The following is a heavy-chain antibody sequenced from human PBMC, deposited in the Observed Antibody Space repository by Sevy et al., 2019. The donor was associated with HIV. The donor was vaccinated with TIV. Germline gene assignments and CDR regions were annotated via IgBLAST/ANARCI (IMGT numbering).Heavy chain of an antibody. CDR2: LSYDGSTQ. D-gene: IGHD6-19*01. CDR1: GFSVSSHA. Sequence: GWSLRLSCAASGFSVSSHAMHWVRQAPGKGLEWVALLSYDGSTQYYADSVKGLFSISRDNSKNILYLQMNSLRPADTALYYCTRDAGYSVGWYPSNYWGQGTLVTVSS. CDR3: TRDAGYSVGWYPSNY. J-gene: IGHJ4*02. V-gene: IGHV3-30*04.